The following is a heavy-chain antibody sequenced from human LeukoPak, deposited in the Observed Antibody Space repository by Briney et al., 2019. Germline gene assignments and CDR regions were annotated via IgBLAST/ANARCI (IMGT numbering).Heavy chain of an antibody. Sequence: GGSLRLSCAASGFTFSSYWMSWVRQAPGKGLVWVSRINTDGSSTSYADSVKGRFTISRDNAKNTLYLQMNSLRAEDTAVYYCARVRFLEWRFDYWGQGTLVTVSS. J-gene: IGHJ4*02. CDR2: INTDGSST. D-gene: IGHD3-3*01. V-gene: IGHV3-74*01. CDR3: ARVRFLEWRFDY. CDR1: GFTFSSYW.